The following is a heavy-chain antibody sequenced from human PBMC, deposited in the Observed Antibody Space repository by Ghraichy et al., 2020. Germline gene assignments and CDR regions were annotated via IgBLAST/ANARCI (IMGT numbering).Heavy chain of an antibody. J-gene: IGHJ4*02. Sequence: GGSLRLSCAASGFTVSSNYMSWVRQAPGKGLEWVSVIYSGGSAYYADSVKGRFTISRDNSKNTLYLQMNSLRAEDTAVYYCASRKYYYDSSGYREFDYWGQGTLVTVSS. D-gene: IGHD3-22*01. CDR2: IYSGGSA. V-gene: IGHV3-66*01. CDR1: GFTVSSNY. CDR3: ASRKYYYDSSGYREFDY.